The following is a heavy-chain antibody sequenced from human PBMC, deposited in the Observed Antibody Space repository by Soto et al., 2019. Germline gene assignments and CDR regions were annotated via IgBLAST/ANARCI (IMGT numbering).Heavy chain of an antibody. CDR3: ARAIGLNYGRGTLDV. D-gene: IGHD3-10*02. V-gene: IGHV4-59*01. CDR2: ILYSGTT. Sequence: QVQLQESGPGLVKPSETLSLTCTLSGGSISNSFWGWIRQSPGKGLEWIGNILYSGTTNYNPSLKSRVTISLETSKKQCSLNLTSMSAADTGVYFCARAIGLNYGRGTLDVWGQGTTVTVS. J-gene: IGHJ6*02. CDR1: GGSISNSF.